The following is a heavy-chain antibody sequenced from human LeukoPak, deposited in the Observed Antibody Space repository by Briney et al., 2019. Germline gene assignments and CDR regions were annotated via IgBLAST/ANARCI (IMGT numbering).Heavy chain of an antibody. Sequence: GGSLRLSCAASGFTFSSYAMSWVRQAPGKGLEWVSAISGSGGSTYYADSVKGRFSISRDNSKNTVYLQMNSLRAEDTAVYYCAKSPVGATPFDYWGQGTLVTVSS. V-gene: IGHV3-23*01. D-gene: IGHD1-26*01. CDR1: GFTFSSYA. J-gene: IGHJ4*02. CDR3: AKSPVGATPFDY. CDR2: ISGSGGST.